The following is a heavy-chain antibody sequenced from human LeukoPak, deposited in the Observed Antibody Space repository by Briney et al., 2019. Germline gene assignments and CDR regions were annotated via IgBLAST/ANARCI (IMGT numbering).Heavy chain of an antibody. V-gene: IGHV5-51*01. CDR3: ARQGYGKYNWFDP. CDR2: IYPGDSDT. J-gene: IGHJ5*02. Sequence: GESLKISCKGSGDRFTSYWIAWVRQMPGKGLEWMGMIYPGDSDTRYSPSFQGQVTISADKSISTAYLQWSSLKASDTAMYYCARQGYGKYNWFDPWGQGTLVTVSS. CDR1: GDRFTSYW. D-gene: IGHD5-18*01.